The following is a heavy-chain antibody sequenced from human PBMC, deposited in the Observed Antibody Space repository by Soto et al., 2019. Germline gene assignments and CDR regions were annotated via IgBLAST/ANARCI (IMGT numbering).Heavy chain of an antibody. J-gene: IGHJ6*02. V-gene: IGHV1-18*04. D-gene: IGHD6-19*01. Sequence: QVQLVQSGAEVKKPGASVKVSCKASGYTFTSYGIGWVRQAPGQGLEWMGWISAYNGNTNYAQKLQGRVTMTTDTSTSTAYMELRSLRSDDTAVYYCASGPEQWLATYYYYGMDVWGQGTTVTVSS. CDR3: ASGPEQWLATYYYYGMDV. CDR1: GYTFTSYG. CDR2: ISAYNGNT.